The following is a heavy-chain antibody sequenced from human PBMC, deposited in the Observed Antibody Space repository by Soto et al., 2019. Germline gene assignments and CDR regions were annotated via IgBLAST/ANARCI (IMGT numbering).Heavy chain of an antibody. Sequence: QVQLQESGPGLVKPSQTLSLTCTVSGGSTSSGDYYWGWIRQHSGKGLEWIGYMHYSGSAYYNPSLKSRGTISVDPSMNQFSLKLSSVTAADTDMYYCARYFFDGSCYSNWFDSWGQGTLVTVSS. CDR3: ARYFFDGSCYSNWFDS. J-gene: IGHJ5*01. D-gene: IGHD3-22*01. CDR2: MHYSGSA. CDR1: GGSTSSGDYY. V-gene: IGHV4-31*03.